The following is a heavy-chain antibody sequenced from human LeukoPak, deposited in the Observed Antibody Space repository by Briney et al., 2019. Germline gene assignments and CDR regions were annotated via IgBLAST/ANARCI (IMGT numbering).Heavy chain of an antibody. CDR1: GGSISGYH. V-gene: IGHV4-59*01. Sequence: SETLSLTCNVSGGSISGYHWSWIRQPSGKGLEWLGYIYYSGSSNYNPSLKSRVTISADTSKNQFSLKLSSVTAADTAVYYCARVPRSYYYYYYMDVWGKGTTVTVSS. CDR3: ARVPRSYYYYYYMDV. J-gene: IGHJ6*03. CDR2: IYYSGSS.